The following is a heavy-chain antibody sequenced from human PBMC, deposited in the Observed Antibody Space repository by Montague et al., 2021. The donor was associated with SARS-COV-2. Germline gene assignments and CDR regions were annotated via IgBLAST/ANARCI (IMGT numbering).Heavy chain of an antibody. J-gene: IGHJ4*02. V-gene: IGHV4-4*02. Sequence: SETLSLTCTVSGGSIESGNWWSWVRQTPGKGPEWIGEILHTASTNFNPSLKTRVAMSVDKSKNQFSLKLTSLTAADTAVYYCATGINYYDFLALQSWGQGALVTVSS. D-gene: IGHD3/OR15-3a*01. CDR1: GGSIESGNW. CDR3: ATGINYYDFLALQS. CDR2: ILHTAST.